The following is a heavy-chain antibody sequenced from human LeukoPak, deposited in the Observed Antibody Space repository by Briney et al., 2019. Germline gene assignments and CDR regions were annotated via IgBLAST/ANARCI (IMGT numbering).Heavy chain of an antibody. Sequence: GESLKLSCMGSGYSFTSYWIGWVRQMPGKGLEWMGIIYPGDSDTRYSPSFQGQVTISADKSISTAYLQWSSLKASDTAMYYCARLKGIAAAAQNAFDIWGQGTMVTVSS. CDR3: ARLKGIAAAAQNAFDI. CDR1: GYSFTSYW. D-gene: IGHD6-13*01. V-gene: IGHV5-51*03. J-gene: IGHJ3*02. CDR2: IYPGDSDT.